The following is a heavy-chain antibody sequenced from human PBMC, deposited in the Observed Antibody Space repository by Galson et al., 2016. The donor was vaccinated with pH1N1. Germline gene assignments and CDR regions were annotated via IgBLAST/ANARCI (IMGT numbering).Heavy chain of an antibody. D-gene: IGHD4-17*01. CDR2: IYWDDDK. CDR3: ARNGYGDDVGDFDH. CDR1: GFSLRTSGVG. V-gene: IGHV2-5*02. Sequence: PALVKPTQTLTLTCTFSGFSLRTSGVGVGWIRQPPGKALEWLALIYWDDDKRYSPSLKSRLTITKDTSKNQVVLTMTNMDPVDTATYYCARNGYGDDVGDFDHWGQGTLVTVSS. J-gene: IGHJ4*02.